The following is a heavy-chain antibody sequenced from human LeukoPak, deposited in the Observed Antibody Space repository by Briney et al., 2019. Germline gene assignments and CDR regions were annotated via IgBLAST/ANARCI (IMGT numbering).Heavy chain of an antibody. J-gene: IGHJ3*02. CDR1: GYTFTGYY. CDR3: ARDVRSTDAFDI. CDR2: INPNSGDT. Sequence: VASVKVSCKASGYTFTGYYMHWVRQAPGQGLEWMGWINPNSGDTKFGQKFQGRVTMTRDTSIRTAYMELNGLRSDDTAIYYCARDVRSTDAFDIWGQGTMLTVSS. V-gene: IGHV1-2*02. D-gene: IGHD3-10*02.